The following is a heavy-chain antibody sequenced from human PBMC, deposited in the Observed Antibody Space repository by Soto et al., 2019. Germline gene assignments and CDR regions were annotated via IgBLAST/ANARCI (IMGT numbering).Heavy chain of an antibody. Sequence: ASVKVSCKTSGYTFSDYFIHWVRQAPGQGLEWMGWINPNNGGTDYARKFQGRVTMTRDTSINSAYMELTALTSDDTARYYCARGVPPPGRFIFGYNVFDPCCQGVLVTVSS. CDR3: ARGVPPPGRFIFGYNVFDP. CDR2: INPNNGGT. J-gene: IGHJ5*02. D-gene: IGHD2-2*01. V-gene: IGHV1-2*02. CDR1: GYTFSDYF.